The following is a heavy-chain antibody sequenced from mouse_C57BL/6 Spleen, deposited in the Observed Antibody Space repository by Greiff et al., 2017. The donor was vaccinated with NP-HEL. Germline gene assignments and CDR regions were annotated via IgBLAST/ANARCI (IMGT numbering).Heavy chain of an antibody. CDR3: ARGYYGSREGYYFDY. J-gene: IGHJ2*01. V-gene: IGHV1-26*01. Sequence: VQLQQSGPELVKPGASVKISCKASGYTFTDYYMNWVKQSHGKSLEWIGDINPNNGGTSYNQKFKGKATLTVDKSSSTAYMELRSLTSEDSAVYYCARGYYGSREGYYFDYWGQGTTLTVSS. CDR2: INPNNGGT. CDR1: GYTFTDYY. D-gene: IGHD1-1*01.